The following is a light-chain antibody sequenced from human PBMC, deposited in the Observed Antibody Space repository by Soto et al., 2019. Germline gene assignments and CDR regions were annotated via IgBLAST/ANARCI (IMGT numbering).Light chain of an antibody. Sequence: QAVVTQPPSVSAAPGKKVTISCSGTIFDVGDNFVSWYHHFPGTAPKLLIYDDDRRPSGIPDRFSASKSGTSATLRIARVQPGDEADYYCASWDPDVNAVFGGGTKVTVL. J-gene: IGLJ2*01. V-gene: IGLV1-51*01. CDR3: ASWDPDVNAV. CDR1: IFDVGDNF. CDR2: DDD.